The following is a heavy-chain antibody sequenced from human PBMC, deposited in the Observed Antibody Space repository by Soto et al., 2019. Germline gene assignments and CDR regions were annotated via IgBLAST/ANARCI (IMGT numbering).Heavy chain of an antibody. CDR1: GFTFSSYA. CDR3: ARAPGCSGGSCYSVWGNYFDY. V-gene: IGHV3-30-3*01. J-gene: IGHJ4*02. Sequence: QVQLVESGGGVVQPGRSLRLSCAASGFTFSSYAMHWVRQAPGKGLEWVAVISYDGSNKYYADSVKGRFTISRDNSKNTLYLQMNSLRAEDTAVYYCARAPGCSGGSCYSVWGNYFDYWGQGTLVTVSS. D-gene: IGHD2-15*01. CDR2: ISYDGSNK.